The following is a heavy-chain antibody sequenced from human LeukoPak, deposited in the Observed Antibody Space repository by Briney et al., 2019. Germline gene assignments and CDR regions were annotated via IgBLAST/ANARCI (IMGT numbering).Heavy chain of an antibody. D-gene: IGHD3-16*01. Sequence: GGSLRLSCAASGFTFSSYGMHWVRQAPGKGLEWVAFIRYDGSNKYYADSVKGRFTISRDNSKNTLYLQINSLRAEDTAVYFCAKDRLGGPYFFHYWGQGTLVTVSS. CDR2: IRYDGSNK. CDR3: AKDRLGGPYFFHY. CDR1: GFTFSSYG. J-gene: IGHJ4*02. V-gene: IGHV3-30*02.